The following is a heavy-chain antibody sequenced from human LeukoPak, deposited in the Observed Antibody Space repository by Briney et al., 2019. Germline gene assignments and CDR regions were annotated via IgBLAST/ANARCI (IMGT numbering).Heavy chain of an antibody. CDR2: IRGSGDGGVT. V-gene: IGHV3-23*01. Sequence: GGSLRLSCAASGFTFSIYDMSWVRQAPGEGLEWVSAIRGSGDGGVTYYADSVKGRFTISRDNSKNTLYLQMNSLRADDTAVYYCATDIVRGDCSSGSCYPLDPWGQGTLVTVSS. CDR1: GFTFSIYD. D-gene: IGHD2-15*01. J-gene: IGHJ5*02. CDR3: ATDIVRGDCSSGSCYPLDP.